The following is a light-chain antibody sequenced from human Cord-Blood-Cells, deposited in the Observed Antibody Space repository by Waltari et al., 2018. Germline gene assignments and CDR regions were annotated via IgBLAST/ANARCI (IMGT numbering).Light chain of an antibody. V-gene: IGKV2-28*01. Sequence: DIVMTQSPLSLPVTPGEPASISRRSSQSLLHSNGYNYLDWYLQKPGQSPQLLIYLGSNRASGVPDRFSGSGSGTDFTLKISRVEAEDVGVYYRMQALQTPWTFGQGTKVEIK. J-gene: IGKJ1*01. CDR2: LGS. CDR3: MQALQTPWT. CDR1: QSLLHSNGYNY.